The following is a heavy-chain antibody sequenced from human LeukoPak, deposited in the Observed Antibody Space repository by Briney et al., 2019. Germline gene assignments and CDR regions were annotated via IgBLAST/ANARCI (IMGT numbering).Heavy chain of an antibody. D-gene: IGHD1-26*01. J-gene: IGHJ4*02. Sequence: GGSLRLSCAASGFTFSSYAMSWVRQAPGKGLEWVSAISGSGGSTYYADSVKGRFTISRDNSKNTLYLQMNSLRAEDTAVYYCAKDGIVGAPAAFSYFDYGSQGTLVTVSS. CDR3: AKDGIVGAPAAFSYFDY. V-gene: IGHV3-23*01. CDR2: ISGSGGST. CDR1: GFTFSSYA.